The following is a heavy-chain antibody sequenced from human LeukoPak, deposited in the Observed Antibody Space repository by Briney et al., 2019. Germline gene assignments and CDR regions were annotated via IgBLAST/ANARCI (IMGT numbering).Heavy chain of an antibody. V-gene: IGHV4-59*01. Sequence: SETLSLTCTVSGGSLSTYYWSWIRQPPGKGLEWIGYVFFSGGTKYNPSLKSRLTMSADTSRNQFSMNLSSVNAADTAVYLCARELRSGVPFGHWGQGKLVIVSP. J-gene: IGHJ4*02. D-gene: IGHD3/OR15-3a*01. CDR1: GGSLSTYY. CDR3: ARELRSGVPFGH. CDR2: VFFSGGT.